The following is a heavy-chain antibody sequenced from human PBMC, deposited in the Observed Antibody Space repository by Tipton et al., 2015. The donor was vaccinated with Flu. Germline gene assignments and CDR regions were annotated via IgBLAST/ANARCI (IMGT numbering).Heavy chain of an antibody. D-gene: IGHD2-2*01. V-gene: IGHV4-38-2*02. CDR3: ARDPALGMPGSFNY. CDR2: IHKTGST. Sequence: GLVKPSETLSLTCSVSGDSIGSAYYWAWIRQPPGKGLEWIGNIHKTGSTYFNPSLRSRVTVSVDPSMSQFSLRLTSVTAADTAVYYCARDPALGMPGSFNYWGQGILVAASS. CDR1: GDSIGSAYY. J-gene: IGHJ4*02.